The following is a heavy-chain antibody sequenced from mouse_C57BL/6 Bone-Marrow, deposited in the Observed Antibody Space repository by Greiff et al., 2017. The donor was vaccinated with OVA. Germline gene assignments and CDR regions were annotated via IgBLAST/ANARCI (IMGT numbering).Heavy chain of an antibody. J-gene: IGHJ4*01. CDR1: GYTFTSYW. V-gene: IGHV1-69*01. CDR3: ARPSITTVVADY. Sequence: QVQLQQPGAELVMPGASVKLSCKASGYTFTSYWMHWVKQRPGQGLEWIGEIDPSDSYTNYNQKFKGKSTLTVDKSSSTAYMQLSSLTSEDSAVYYSARPSITTVVADYWGQGTSVTVSS. D-gene: IGHD1-1*01. CDR2: IDPSDSYT.